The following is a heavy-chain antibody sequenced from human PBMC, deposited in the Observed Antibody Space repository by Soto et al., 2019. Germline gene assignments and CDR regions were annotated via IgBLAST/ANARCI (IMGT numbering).Heavy chain of an antibody. J-gene: IGHJ6*02. Sequence: PGGSLRLSCSASGFTFSSYAMHWVRQAPGKGLEYVSAISSNGGSTYYADSVKGRFTISRDTSKNTLYLQMSSLRAEDTAVYYCVKRREEPTTSYYYYAMDVWGQGTTVTVSS. D-gene: IGHD5-12*01. V-gene: IGHV3-64D*06. CDR1: GFTFSSYA. CDR3: VKRREEPTTSYYYYAMDV. CDR2: ISSNGGST.